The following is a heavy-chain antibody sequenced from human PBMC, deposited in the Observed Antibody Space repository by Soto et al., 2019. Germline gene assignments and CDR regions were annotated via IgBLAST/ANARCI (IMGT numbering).Heavy chain of an antibody. Sequence: QVQLVQSGAEVKKPGASVKVSCKASGYTFTSYDINWGRQATGQGLEWMGWMNPNRGNTGHAQKFQDRVIMTRNTLISTAYMELSSLRSEDTDVYYCARNLYGDNVDYGGQGTLVTVSS. CDR3: ARNLYGDNVDY. V-gene: IGHV1-8*01. J-gene: IGHJ4*02. D-gene: IGHD4-17*01. CDR1: GYTFTSYD. CDR2: MNPNRGNT.